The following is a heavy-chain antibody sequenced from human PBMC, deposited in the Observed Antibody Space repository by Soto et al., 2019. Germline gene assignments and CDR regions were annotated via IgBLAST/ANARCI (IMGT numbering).Heavy chain of an antibody. J-gene: IGHJ4*02. CDR1: GFTFSSHG. Sequence: GGSLRLSCAVSGFTFSSHGMQWVRQAPGKGLEWVAVIAFDGSVSYYTDSVKGRFTVSRDNSKSTLYLQMNSLRAEDTAVYYCAKEFRHDNWFFEHWGQGTQVTVSS. CDR2: IAFDGSVS. V-gene: IGHV3-30*18. D-gene: IGHD3-22*01. CDR3: AKEFRHDNWFFEH.